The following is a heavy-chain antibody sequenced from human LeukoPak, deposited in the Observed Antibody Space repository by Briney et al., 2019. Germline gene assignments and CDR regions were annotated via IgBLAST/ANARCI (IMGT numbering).Heavy chain of an antibody. CDR3: TRGAGYGDIVIVPAGI. J-gene: IGHJ4*02. D-gene: IGHD2-2*01. Sequence: KPSETLSLTCGVYGGSFSGFYWSWIRQPPGKGLEWIGEINHRGSTNYNPSLKSRVTMSVDTPKKQFSLKLSSVTAADTAVYYCTRGAGYGDIVIVPAGIWGQGTLVTVSS. CDR2: INHRGST. V-gene: IGHV4-34*01. CDR1: GGSFSGFY.